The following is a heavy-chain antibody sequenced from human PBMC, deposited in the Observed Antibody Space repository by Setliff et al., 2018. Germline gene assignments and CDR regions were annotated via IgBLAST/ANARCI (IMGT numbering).Heavy chain of an antibody. J-gene: IGHJ4*02. CDR2: IHGSNGAT. V-gene: IGHV3-11*04. CDR3: VRGSAYSSGSFDC. Sequence: PGESLKISCAASGLTFSGHFMTWIRQAPGKGLEWISYIHGSNGATYYADSVKGRFTISRDNAKNSLFLQMNSLRAEDTAMYYCVRGSAYSSGSFDCWGQGTLVTVSS. CDR1: GLTFSGHF. D-gene: IGHD3-22*01.